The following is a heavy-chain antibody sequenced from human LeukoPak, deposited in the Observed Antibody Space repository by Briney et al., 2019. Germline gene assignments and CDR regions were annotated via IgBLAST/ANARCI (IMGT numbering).Heavy chain of an antibody. CDR1: GGSISSSSYY. CDR3: ARLPGVLWFGEDYNWFDP. CDR2: IYYSGST. J-gene: IGHJ5*02. Sequence: PSETLSPTCTVSGGSISSSSYYWGWIRQPPGKGLEWIGSIYYSGSTYYNPSLKSRVTISVDTSKNQFSLKLSSVTAADTAVYYCARLPGVLWFGEDYNWFDPWGQGTLVTVSS. D-gene: IGHD3-10*01. V-gene: IGHV4-39*01.